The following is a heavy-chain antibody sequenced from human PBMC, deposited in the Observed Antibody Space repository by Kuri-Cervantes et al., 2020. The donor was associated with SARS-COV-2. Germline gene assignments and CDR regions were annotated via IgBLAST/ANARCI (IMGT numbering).Heavy chain of an antibody. CDR3: ARAPLHYDFWSGGFDY. V-gene: IGHV4-39*01. Sequence: ESLKISCTVSGDSITSSSYYWGWIRQPPGKGLEWIGTVCYSGSTYYSPSLRSRVTISVDTSKNQFSLKLSSVTAADTAVYYCARAPLHYDFWSGGFDYWGQGTLVTVSS. J-gene: IGHJ4*02. CDR1: GDSITSSSYY. D-gene: IGHD3-3*01. CDR2: VCYSGST.